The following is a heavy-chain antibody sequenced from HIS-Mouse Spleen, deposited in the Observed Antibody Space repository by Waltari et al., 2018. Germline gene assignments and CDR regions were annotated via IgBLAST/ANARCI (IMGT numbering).Heavy chain of an antibody. D-gene: IGHD6-6*01. V-gene: IGHV3-9*01. CDR2: LSWNSGSI. CDR3: AKGQSHSSSSAWFDP. J-gene: IGHJ5*02. Sequence: EVQLVESGGGLVQPGRSLRLSCAASGFTFDDYAMHWVRQAPGKGLEWVSGLSWNSGSIGYADSVKGRFTISRDNAKNSLYLQMNSLRAEDTALYYCAKGQSHSSSSAWFDPWGQGTLVTVSS. CDR1: GFTFDDYA.